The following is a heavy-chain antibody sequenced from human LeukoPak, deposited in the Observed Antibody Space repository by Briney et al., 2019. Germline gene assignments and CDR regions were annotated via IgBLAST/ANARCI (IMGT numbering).Heavy chain of an antibody. Sequence: VSVKVSCKPSGYIFNSYDIIWVRQATGHGLEWMGWRNPKRGNTGYAQPFQGRVTITRNTSIRTAYMELSSLRSEDTAVYYCARFEGYQLLGFDPWGQRTLVTVSS. CDR2: RNPKRGNT. CDR1: GYIFNSYD. J-gene: IGHJ5*02. CDR3: ARFEGYQLLGFDP. V-gene: IGHV1-8*03. D-gene: IGHD2-2*01.